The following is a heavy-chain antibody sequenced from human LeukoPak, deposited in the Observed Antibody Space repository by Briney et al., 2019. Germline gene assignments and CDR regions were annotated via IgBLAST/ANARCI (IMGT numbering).Heavy chain of an antibody. D-gene: IGHD2-8*01. Sequence: PGGSLGLSCAASGFTFSSYAMSWVRQAPGKGLEWVSVISGSGDSTHYADSVKGRFTISRDNSKNTVYLQMNSLRAEDTAVYYCANEGPNFDYWGQGTLVTVSS. CDR1: GFTFSSYA. V-gene: IGHV3-23*01. J-gene: IGHJ4*02. CDR2: ISGSGDST. CDR3: ANEGPNFDY.